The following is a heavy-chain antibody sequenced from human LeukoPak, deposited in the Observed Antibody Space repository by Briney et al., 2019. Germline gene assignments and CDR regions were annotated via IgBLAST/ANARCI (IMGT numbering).Heavy chain of an antibody. D-gene: IGHD2-15*01. J-gene: IGHJ5*02. CDR1: GYTVTSYG. Sequence: ASVKVSCKASGYTVTSYGISWVRQAPGQGPEWMGWISAYNGNTNYAQKLQGRVTMTTDTSTSTAYMELRSLRSDDTAVYYCARDQYCSGGSCYSFQWFDPWGQGTLVTVSS. V-gene: IGHV1-18*01. CDR2: ISAYNGNT. CDR3: ARDQYCSGGSCYSFQWFDP.